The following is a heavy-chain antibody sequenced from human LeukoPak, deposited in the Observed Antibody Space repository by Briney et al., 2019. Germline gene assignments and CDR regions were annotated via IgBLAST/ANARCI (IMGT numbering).Heavy chain of an antibody. CDR3: ARLNRDFWTGYTYDN. Sequence: SETLSLTCTVSGGSINSYHWSWIRQPPGKGLEWLGYIYASGSTNYNPSLKSRVTISVDTSKNQFSLKVNSVTAADTAVYYCARLNRDFWTGYTYDNWGQGTLVTVSS. D-gene: IGHD3/OR15-3a*01. V-gene: IGHV4-4*09. CDR2: IYASGST. J-gene: IGHJ4*02. CDR1: GGSINSYH.